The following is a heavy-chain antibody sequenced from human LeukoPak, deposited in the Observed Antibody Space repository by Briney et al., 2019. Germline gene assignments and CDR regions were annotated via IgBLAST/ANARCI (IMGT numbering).Heavy chain of an antibody. D-gene: IGHD2-2*01. CDR3: AYAEEGRFDY. CDR2: IIPIFGTA. Sequence: VASVKVSCKASGGTFSSYAISWVRQAPGQGLEWMGGIIPIFGTANYAQKFQGRVTITTDESTSTAYMELSSLRSEDTAVYYCAYAEEGRFDYWGQGTLVTVSS. CDR1: GGTFSSYA. J-gene: IGHJ4*02. V-gene: IGHV1-69*05.